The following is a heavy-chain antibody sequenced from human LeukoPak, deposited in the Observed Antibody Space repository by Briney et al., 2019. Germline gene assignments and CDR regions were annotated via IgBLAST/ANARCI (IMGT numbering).Heavy chain of an antibody. CDR2: ISSSGSTI. D-gene: IGHD1-26*01. V-gene: IGHV3-11*04. CDR1: GFIFSDYY. J-gene: IGHJ5*02. CDR3: VRGVGGDSRFDP. Sequence: PGGSLRLSCAASGFIFSDYYMSWIRQAPGKGLEWVSYISSSGSTIYYADSVKARFTISRDNAKNSVYLQMNSLRAEDTAVYYCVRGVGGDSRFDPWGQGTLVTVSS.